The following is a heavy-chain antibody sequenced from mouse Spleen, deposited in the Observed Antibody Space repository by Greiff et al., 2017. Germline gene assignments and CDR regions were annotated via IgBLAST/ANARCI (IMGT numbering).Heavy chain of an antibody. V-gene: IGHV1-26*01. D-gene: IGHD1-1*01. J-gene: IGHJ2*01. Sequence: EVQLQQSGPELVKPGASVKISCKASGYTFTDYYMNWVKQSHGKSLEWIGDINPNNGGTSYNQKFKGKATLTVDKSSSTAYMELRSLTSEDSAVYYCARGFITTVNFDYWGQGTTLTVSS. CDR1: GYTFTDYY. CDR2: INPNNGGT. CDR3: ARGFITTVNFDY.